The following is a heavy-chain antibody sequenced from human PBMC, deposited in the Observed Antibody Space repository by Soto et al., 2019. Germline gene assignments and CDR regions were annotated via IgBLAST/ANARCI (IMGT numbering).Heavy chain of an antibody. CDR1: DGSISDSRYY. J-gene: IGHJ5*02. Sequence: SETLSLTCSVLDGSISDSRYYWGCIRQSPDKRFEWIGSISHEGHADYNPPLKSRVNPFADTSRNQLSLTMKSVTVADTALYFCARQGYRHYLGGNWFHPWGQGVPVTVS. D-gene: IGHD3-16*02. CDR3: ARQGYRHYLGGNWFHP. V-gene: IGHV4-39*01. CDR2: ISHEGHA.